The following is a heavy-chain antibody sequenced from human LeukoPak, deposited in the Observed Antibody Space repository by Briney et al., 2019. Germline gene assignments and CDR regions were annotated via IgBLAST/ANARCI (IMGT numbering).Heavy chain of an antibody. D-gene: IGHD3-9*01. V-gene: IGHV5-51*01. CDR1: GYRFTNYW. CDR3: ARLDILTGSPFDY. CDR2: IYPGDSDP. Sequence: GEALKISWKGSGYRFTNYWIGWVRQMPGKGLEWMRIIYPGDSDPRYSPSFQGQVTISADKSISTAYLQWSSLKASDTAMYYCARLDILTGSPFDYWGQGTLVTVSS. J-gene: IGHJ4*02.